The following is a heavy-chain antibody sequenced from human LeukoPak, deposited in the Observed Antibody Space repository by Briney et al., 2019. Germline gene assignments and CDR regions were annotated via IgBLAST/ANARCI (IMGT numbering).Heavy chain of an antibody. D-gene: IGHD6-13*01. Sequence: GGSLRLSCAASGFTFDDYAMHWVRQAPGKGLEWVSLISGDGGSTYYADSVKGRFTISRDNSKNSLYLQMNSLRTEDIALYYCAKDIRAAAYWFDPWGQGTLVTVSS. J-gene: IGHJ5*02. CDR3: AKDIRAAAYWFDP. V-gene: IGHV3-43*02. CDR1: GFTFDDYA. CDR2: ISGDGGST.